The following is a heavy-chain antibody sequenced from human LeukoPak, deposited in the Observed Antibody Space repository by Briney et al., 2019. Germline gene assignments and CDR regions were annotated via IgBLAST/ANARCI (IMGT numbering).Heavy chain of an antibody. D-gene: IGHD3-22*01. J-gene: IGHJ4*02. CDR3: ARRDDSSGYHKIFDY. Sequence: SETLSLTCTVSGGSISSSSYYWGWIRQPPGKGLEWLGSIYHSGSTYYNPSLKSRVTISIDTSKNQFYLKLSSLTAADTAVYYCARRDDSSGYHKIFDYWGPGTLVTVSS. CDR1: GGSISSSSYY. V-gene: IGHV4-39*01. CDR2: IYHSGST.